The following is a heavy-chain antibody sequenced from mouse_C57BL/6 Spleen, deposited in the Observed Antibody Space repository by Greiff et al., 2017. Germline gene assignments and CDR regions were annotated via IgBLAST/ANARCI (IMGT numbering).Heavy chain of an antibody. D-gene: IGHD5-2*01. CDR1: GYTFTDYY. Sequence: VQLKQSGPELVKPGASVKISCKASGYTFTDYYMNWVKQSHGKSLEWIGDINPNNGGTSYNQKFKGKATLTVDKSSSTAYMELRSLTSEDSAVYYCARWNRGYAMDYWGQGTSVTVSS. V-gene: IGHV1-26*01. CDR3: ARWNRGYAMDY. CDR2: INPNNGGT. J-gene: IGHJ4*01.